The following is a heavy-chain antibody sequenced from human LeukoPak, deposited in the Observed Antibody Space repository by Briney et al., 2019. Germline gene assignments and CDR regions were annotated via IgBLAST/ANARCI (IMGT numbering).Heavy chain of an antibody. D-gene: IGHD3-10*01. V-gene: IGHV4-61*02. CDR3: ARHQLWFGELFGYFDY. CDR2: IHTSGTT. Sequence: SETLSLTCLVSGGSTSTGDYYCSWIRQPAGKGLEWIGRIHTSGTTNYNPSLKSRVTMSVDTSQDQFSLKLSSVTAADTAVYYCARHQLWFGELFGYFDYWGQGTLVTVSS. CDR1: GGSTSTGDYY. J-gene: IGHJ4*02.